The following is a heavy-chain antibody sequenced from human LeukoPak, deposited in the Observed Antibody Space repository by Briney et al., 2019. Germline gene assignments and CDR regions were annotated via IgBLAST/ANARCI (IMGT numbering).Heavy chain of an antibody. D-gene: IGHD7-27*01. Sequence: PSETLSLTCTVSGGSISSGSYYWSWIRQPAGRGLEWIGRIYTSGSTNYNPSLKSRVTISVDTSKNQFSLKLSSVTAADTAVYYCARHWVGLGMVGYWGQGTLVTVSS. CDR3: ARHWVGLGMVGY. J-gene: IGHJ4*02. V-gene: IGHV4-61*02. CDR2: IYTSGST. CDR1: GGSISSGSYY.